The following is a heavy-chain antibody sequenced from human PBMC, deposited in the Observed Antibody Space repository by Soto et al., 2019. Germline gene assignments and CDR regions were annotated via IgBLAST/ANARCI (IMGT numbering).Heavy chain of an antibody. J-gene: IGHJ4*02. CDR3: AAGDYGSGSVPCDY. V-gene: IGHV1-24*01. CDR2: FDPEDSET. Sequence: ASVKVSCKASGGTFSSYTISWVRQAPGKRLEWTGGFDPEDSETIYAQKFKGRVTMTEDTSTDTAYMEQNSLRTEDTAVYKGAAGDYGSGSVPCDYWGQETLVTVSS. CDR1: GGTFSSYT. D-gene: IGHD3-10*01.